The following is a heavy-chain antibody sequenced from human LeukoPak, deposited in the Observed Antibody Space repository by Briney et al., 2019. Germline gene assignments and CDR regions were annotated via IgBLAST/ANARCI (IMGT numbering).Heavy chain of an antibody. V-gene: IGHV1-8*03. CDR2: MNPNSGNT. D-gene: IGHD6-13*01. Sequence: ASVKVSCYASVYTFTSYDINWVRQATGQGLEWMGWMNPNSGNTGYAQKFQGRVTITRNTSISTAYMELSSLRSEDTAVYYCARAGIAAAGDYYYYYMDVRGKGTTVTVSS. CDR3: ARAGIAAAGDYYYYYMDV. J-gene: IGHJ6*03. CDR1: VYTFTSYD.